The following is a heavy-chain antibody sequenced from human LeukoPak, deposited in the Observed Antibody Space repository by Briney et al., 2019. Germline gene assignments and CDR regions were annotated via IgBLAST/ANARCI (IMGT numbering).Heavy chain of an antibody. V-gene: IGHV3-9*01. D-gene: IGHD1-26*01. CDR1: GFTFDDYA. CDR2: ISWNSGNI. Sequence: GGSLRLSCAASGFTFDDYAMHWVRHAPGKGLEWVAGISWNSGNIGYGDSVKGRFTISRDNAKNSLYLQMNSLRAEDTAVYYCASFPWDLRPTWGQGTLVSVAS. J-gene: IGHJ4*02. CDR3: ASFPWDLRPT.